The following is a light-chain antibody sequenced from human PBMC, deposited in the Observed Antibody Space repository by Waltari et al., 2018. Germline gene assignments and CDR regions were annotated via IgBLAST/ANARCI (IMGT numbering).Light chain of an antibody. J-gene: IGKJ4*01. CDR1: QRIDRW. CDR3: QQYHSDLLS. CDR2: ESS. V-gene: IGKV1-5*03. Sequence: DIQMTQSPSTLSASVGDRVTMTCRASQRIDRWLAWYQQKPGKAPRVIIYESSPLESGVPSRFSGSGFGTEFTLTINNLQPDDFATYYCQQYHSDLLSFGGGTRVEIK.